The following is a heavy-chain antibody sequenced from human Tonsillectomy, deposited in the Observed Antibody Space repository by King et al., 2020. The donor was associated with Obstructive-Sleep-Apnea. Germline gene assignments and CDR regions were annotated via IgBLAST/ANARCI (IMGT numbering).Heavy chain of an antibody. CDR1: GFTFSSYA. CDR3: AKDSSMFRGIINWYFDL. CDR2: ISFSGGDT. D-gene: IGHD3-10*01. J-gene: IGHJ2*01. V-gene: IGHV3-23*04. Sequence: VQLVESGGDFVQPGGSLRLSCAASGFTFSSYAMTWVRQAPGKGLEWVSGISFSGGDTNYADSVKGRFTISRDNSRDTLYLQMNSLRAEDTAVYYCAKDSSMFRGIINWYFDLWGRGTLVTVSS.